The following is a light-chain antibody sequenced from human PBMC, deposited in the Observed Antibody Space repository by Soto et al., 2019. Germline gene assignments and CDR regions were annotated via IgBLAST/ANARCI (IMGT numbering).Light chain of an antibody. Sequence: IVLTQSPATLSLSPGERATLSCRASQSVSSYLAWYQHKPGQAPRLLIYDASNRATGIPARFSGSVSGTDFTLTISSLEPEDFALYYCQQRSNWPSFGQGTRLEI. V-gene: IGKV3-11*01. CDR2: DAS. CDR1: QSVSSY. CDR3: QQRSNWPS. J-gene: IGKJ5*01.